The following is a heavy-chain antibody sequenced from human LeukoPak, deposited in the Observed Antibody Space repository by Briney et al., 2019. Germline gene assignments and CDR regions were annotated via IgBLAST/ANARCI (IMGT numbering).Heavy chain of an antibody. CDR2: ISAYNGNT. D-gene: IGHD6-13*01. CDR3: ARERTPFGAAAGTCDY. J-gene: IGHJ4*02. V-gene: IGHV1-18*01. CDR1: GYTFTSYG. Sequence: ASVKVSCKASGYTFTSYGISWVRQAPGQGLEWMGWISAYNGNTNYAQKLQGRVTMTTDTSTSTAYMELRSLRSDDTAVYYCARERTPFGAAAGTCDYWGQGTLVTVSS.